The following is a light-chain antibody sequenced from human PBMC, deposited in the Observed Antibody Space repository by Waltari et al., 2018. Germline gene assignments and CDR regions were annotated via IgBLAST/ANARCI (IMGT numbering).Light chain of an antibody. CDR2: GAS. V-gene: IGKV3-15*01. CDR1: QSVSSN. Sequence: EIVMTQSQATLSVYPGERASLSCRASQSVSSNLGWYQQKPGQAPRRLIYGASHRATGIPSRFSGSGSGTDFTLTISSLQSEDFAVYYCQQYNNWPRTFGQGTKVEIK. J-gene: IGKJ1*01. CDR3: QQYNNWPRT.